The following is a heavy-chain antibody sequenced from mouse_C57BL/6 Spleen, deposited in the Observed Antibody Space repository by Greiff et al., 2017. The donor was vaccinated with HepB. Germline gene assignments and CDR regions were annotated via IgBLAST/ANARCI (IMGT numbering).Heavy chain of an antibody. CDR1: GFNIKDDY. D-gene: IGHD2-4*01. CDR2: IDPENGDT. V-gene: IGHV14-4*01. Sequence: VQLQQSGAELVRPGASVKLSCTASGFNIKDDYMHWVKQRPEQGLEWIGWIDPENGDTEYASKFQGKATITADTSSNTAYLQLSSLTSEDTAVYYCTTWDYVLDYWGQGTTLTVSS. CDR3: TTWDYVLDY. J-gene: IGHJ2*01.